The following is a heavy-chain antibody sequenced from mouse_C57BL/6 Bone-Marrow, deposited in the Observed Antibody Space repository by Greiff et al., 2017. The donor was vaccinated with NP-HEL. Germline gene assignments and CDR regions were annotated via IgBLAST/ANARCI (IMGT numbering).Heavy chain of an antibody. CDR1: GYTFTSYW. Sequence: VQLQQPGAELVKPGASVKLSCKASGYTFTSYWMHWVKQRPGQGLEWIGMIHPNSGSTNYNEKFKSKATLTVDKSSSTAYMQLSSLTSEDSAVYYCARSGDYPSFAYWGQGTLVTVSA. D-gene: IGHD2-4*01. CDR3: ARSGDYPSFAY. V-gene: IGHV1-64*01. J-gene: IGHJ3*01. CDR2: IHPNSGST.